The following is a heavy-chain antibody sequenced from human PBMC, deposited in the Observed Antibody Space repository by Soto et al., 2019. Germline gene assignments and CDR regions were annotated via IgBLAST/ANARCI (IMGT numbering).Heavy chain of an antibody. CDR2: IYHRGST. J-gene: IGHJ5*02. CDR1: GGSISSSNW. V-gene: IGHV4-4*02. D-gene: IGHD5-18*01. Sequence: QVQLQESGPGLVKPSGTLSLTCAVSGGSISSSNWWSWVRQPPGKGLEWIGEIYHRGSTNYNPSLKSRVTISVDKSKNQFSLKLSSVTAADTAVYYCARGEAGWIQLWLQGRAIWFDPWGQGTLVTVSS. CDR3: ARGEAGWIQLWLQGRAIWFDP.